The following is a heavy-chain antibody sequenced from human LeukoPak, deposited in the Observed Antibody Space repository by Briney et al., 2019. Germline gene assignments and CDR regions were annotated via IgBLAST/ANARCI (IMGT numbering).Heavy chain of an antibody. D-gene: IGHD6-19*01. CDR1: GFTFSSYG. CDR3: ARDISGWGFDY. V-gene: IGHV3-33*08. Sequence: GGSLRLSCAASGFTFSSYGMHWVRQAPGKGLEWVAVIWYDGSNKYYADSVKGRFTISRDNSKKTQYLQMNSLRVEDTAVYYCARDISGWGFDYWGQGTLVTVSS. CDR2: IWYDGSNK. J-gene: IGHJ4*02.